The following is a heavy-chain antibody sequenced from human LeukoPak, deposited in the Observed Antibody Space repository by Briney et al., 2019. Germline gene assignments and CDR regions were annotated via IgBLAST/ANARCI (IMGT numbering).Heavy chain of an antibody. CDR3: TKLKGWYGDGYFDS. D-gene: IGHD6-19*01. CDR1: GFSLSSKY. CDR2: IYSGGTT. Sequence: GGSLRLSCAASGFSLSSKYMSWVRQPAGKGLEWVSVIYSGGTTFYADSVKGRFTISRDNSKNTLYLQMNSLRPDDTAVYYCTKLKGWYGDGYFDSWGPGNLVTVSS. J-gene: IGHJ4*02. V-gene: IGHV3-53*01.